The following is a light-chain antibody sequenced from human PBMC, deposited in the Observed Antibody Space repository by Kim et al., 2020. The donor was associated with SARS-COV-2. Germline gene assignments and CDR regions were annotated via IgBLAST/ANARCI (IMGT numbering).Light chain of an antibody. CDR1: QSVSSSY. V-gene: IGKV3-20*01. Sequence: LSPGEKATLSCRSSQSVSSSYLAWYQQKPGQAPRLLIYGASSRATGIPDRFSGSGSGTDFTLTISRLEPEDFAVYYCQQYGSSPTFGGGTKVDIK. J-gene: IGKJ4*01. CDR2: GAS. CDR3: QQYGSSPT.